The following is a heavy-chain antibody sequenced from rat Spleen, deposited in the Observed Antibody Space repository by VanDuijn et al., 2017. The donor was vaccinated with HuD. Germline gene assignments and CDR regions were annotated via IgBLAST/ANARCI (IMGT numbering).Heavy chain of an antibody. J-gene: IGHJ2*01. V-gene: IGHV5-25*01. D-gene: IGHD4-6*01. CDR1: GFTFSSYD. Sequence: EVQLVESGGALVQPGRSLKLSCAASGFTFSSYDMAWVRQAPTKGQDWVASISPSGYSTYYRESMKGRFTVSRDNSKSTLYLQMDSLRSKDTANYYCARHWGYWGQGVMVTVSS. CDR3: ARHWGY. CDR2: ISPSGYST.